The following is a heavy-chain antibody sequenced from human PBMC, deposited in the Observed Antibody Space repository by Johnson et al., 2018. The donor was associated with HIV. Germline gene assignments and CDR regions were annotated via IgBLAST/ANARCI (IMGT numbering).Heavy chain of an antibody. CDR1: GFTFGDYA. CDR3: TRVLAMIVAHDAFDI. V-gene: IGHV3-49*04. J-gene: IGHJ3*02. D-gene: IGHD3-22*01. CDR2: IRSKAYGGTT. Sequence: VQLVEFGGGLVQPGRSLRLSCTASGFTFGDYAMSWVRQAPGKGLEWVGFIRSKAYGGTTEYAASVKGRFTISRDDSKSIAYLQMNSLKTEDTAVYYCTRVLAMIVAHDAFDIWGQGTMVTVSS.